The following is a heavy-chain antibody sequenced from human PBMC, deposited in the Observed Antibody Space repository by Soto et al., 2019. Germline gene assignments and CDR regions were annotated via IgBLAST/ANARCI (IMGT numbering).Heavy chain of an antibody. V-gene: IGHV4-59*01. CDR2: IYYSGST. CDR3: ARVWGGAFDI. Sequence: SETLCLTCTVAGVSISSYCWSWIRQPPGKGLEWIGYIYYSGSTNYNPSLKSRVTISVDTSKNQFSLKLSSVTAADTAVYYCARVWGGAFDIWGQGTMVTV. D-gene: IGHD3-10*01. J-gene: IGHJ3*02. CDR1: GVSISSYC.